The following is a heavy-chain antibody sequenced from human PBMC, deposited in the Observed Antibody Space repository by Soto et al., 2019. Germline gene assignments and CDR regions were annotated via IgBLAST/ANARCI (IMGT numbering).Heavy chain of an antibody. CDR3: ARQKAMPPHFYSGMDV. J-gene: IGHJ6*02. CDR2: IIPMFGTA. Sequence: QVHLVQSGAEAKKPGSSVKVSCTASGGTFGSYTVTWVRQAPGQGLEWMGEIIPMFGTASYAQKFQGRVTLTADKSTTTDHMELSSLSSDETAVYFCARQKAMPPHFYSGMDVWGQGTTVTVSS. D-gene: IGHD2-2*01. CDR1: GGTFGSYT. V-gene: IGHV1-69*06.